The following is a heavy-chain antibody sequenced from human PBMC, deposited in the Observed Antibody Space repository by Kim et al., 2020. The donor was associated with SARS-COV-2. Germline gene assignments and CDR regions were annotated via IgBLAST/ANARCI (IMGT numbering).Heavy chain of an antibody. J-gene: IGHJ4*02. Sequence: GGSLRLSCAASGFTVSSNYMSWVRQAPGKGLEWVSVIYSGCSTYYADSVKGRFTISRDNSKNTLYLQMNSLRAEDTAVYYCARVSSSWEYYFDYWGQGTLVTVSS. V-gene: IGHV3-53*01. D-gene: IGHD6-13*01. CDR3: ARVSSSWEYYFDY. CDR1: GFTVSSNY. CDR2: IYSGCST.